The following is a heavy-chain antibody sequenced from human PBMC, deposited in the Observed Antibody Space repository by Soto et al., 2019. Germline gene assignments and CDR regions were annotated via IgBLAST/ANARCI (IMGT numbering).Heavy chain of an antibody. J-gene: IGHJ6*02. CDR1: GFTFSNAW. V-gene: IGHV3-15*01. Sequence: GGSLRLSCAASGFTFSNAWMSWVRQAPGKGLEWVGRIKSKTDGGTTDYAAPVKGRFTISRDDSKNTLYLQMNSLKTEDTAVYYCTTDHARDIVVVVAANYGMDVWGQGTTVTVSS. CDR2: IKSKTDGGTT. D-gene: IGHD2-15*01. CDR3: TTDHARDIVVVVAANYGMDV.